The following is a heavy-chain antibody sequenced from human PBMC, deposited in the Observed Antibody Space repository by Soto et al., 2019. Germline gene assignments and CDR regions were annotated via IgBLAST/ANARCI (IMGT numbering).Heavy chain of an antibody. V-gene: IGHV3-7*03. J-gene: IGHJ6*02. CDR2: IKQDGTEK. D-gene: IGHD3-3*02. CDR1: GFTFRSYW. CDR3: AVTPPHFWAKSSYGMEV. Sequence: LVQSGGGLVQPGGSLRLTCEASGFTFRSYWMTWVRQAPGKGLEWVANIKQDGTEKYYVDSVKGRFAISRDNAKNSIHLQMNSLRAEDTAVYYCAVTPPHFWAKSSYGMEVWGQGTTVTVSS.